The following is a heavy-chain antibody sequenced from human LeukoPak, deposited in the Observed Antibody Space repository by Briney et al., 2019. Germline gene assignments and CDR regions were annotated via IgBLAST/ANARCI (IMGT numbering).Heavy chain of an antibody. CDR3: ARVFSLVAAAYQEYYFDY. J-gene: IGHJ4*02. CDR2: IYYSGST. Sequence: SETLSLTCTVSGGSISSSSYYWGWIRQPPGKGLEWIGSIYYSGSTYYNPSLKSRVTISVDTSKNQFSLKLSSVTAADTAVYYCARVFSLVAAAYQEYYFDYWGQGTLVTVSS. CDR1: GGSISSSSYY. D-gene: IGHD2-15*01. V-gene: IGHV4-39*01.